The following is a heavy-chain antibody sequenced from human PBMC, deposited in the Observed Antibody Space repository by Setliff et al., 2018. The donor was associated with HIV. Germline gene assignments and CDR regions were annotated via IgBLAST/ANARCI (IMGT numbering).Heavy chain of an antibody. CDR1: AVSLRGHY. J-gene: IGHJ5*02. CDR3: TRGAEVLRLGL. D-gene: IGHD3-10*01. CDR2: IDPRGSR. V-gene: IGHV4-34*01. Sequence: SETLSLTCDDSAVSLRGHYWNWIRQSPGKGLEWIGEIDPRGSRSYNPSLKSRVTTSKDTSKNQLSLKLTSVTAADSALYYCTRGAEVLRLGLWGQGTLVTVSS.